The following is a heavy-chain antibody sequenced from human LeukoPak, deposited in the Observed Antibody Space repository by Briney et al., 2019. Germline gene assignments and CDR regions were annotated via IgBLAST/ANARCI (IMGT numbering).Heavy chain of an antibody. CDR1: GFTFSSYA. CDR3: AKIRGGSWNAFDI. D-gene: IGHD2-15*01. J-gene: IGHJ3*02. CDR2: ISGSGGST. Sequence: GGSLRLSCAASGFTFSSYAMSWVRQAPGKGLEWVSAISGSGGSTYYADSVKGRFTISRDNSKDTLYLEMNRLRAEDTAVYYCAKIRGGSWNAFDIWGQGTMVTVSS. V-gene: IGHV3-23*01.